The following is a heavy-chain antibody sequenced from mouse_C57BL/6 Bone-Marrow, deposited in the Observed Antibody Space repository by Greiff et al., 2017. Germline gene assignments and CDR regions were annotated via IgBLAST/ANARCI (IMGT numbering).Heavy chain of an antibody. D-gene: IGHD2-4*01. Sequence: QVQLQQSGAELAKPGASVKLSCKASGYTFTSYWMHWVKQRPGQGLEWIGYINPCSGYTKYNQKFKDKATLTADKSSSTAYMRMSVLTHENPAFYYCAGYDYDIAWFAYWGQGTLVTVSA. CDR2: INPCSGYT. J-gene: IGHJ3*01. CDR3: AGYDYDIAWFAY. CDR1: GYTFTSYW. V-gene: IGHV1-7*01.